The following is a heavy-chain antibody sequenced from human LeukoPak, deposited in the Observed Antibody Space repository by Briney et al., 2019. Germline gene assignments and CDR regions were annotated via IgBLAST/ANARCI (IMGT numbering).Heavy chain of an antibody. J-gene: IGHJ4*02. CDR2: VYYTGAS. CDR1: GGSISSSSYY. D-gene: IGHD2-2*01. CDR3: ARSIVVVPAAPA. Sequence: SETLSLTCTVSGGSISSSSYYWGWIRQPPGKGLEWIGSVYYTGASYYNPSLKSRVTISIDTSKNQFSLKLSSVTAADTAVYYCARSIVVVPAAPAWGQGTLVTVSS. V-gene: IGHV4-39*07.